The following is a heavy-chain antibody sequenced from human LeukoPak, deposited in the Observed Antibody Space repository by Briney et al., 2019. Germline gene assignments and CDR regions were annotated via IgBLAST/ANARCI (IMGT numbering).Heavy chain of an antibody. D-gene: IGHD3-9*01. CDR1: GFTFSSYA. V-gene: IGHV3-23*01. CDR3: AKGDNNILTGYYNSFDS. Sequence: PGGSLRLSCAASGFTFSSYAMSWVRQAPGKGLECVSAISGSAISTYYADSVKGRFTISRDNSRNTLYLQMNSLRAEDTALFYCAKGDNNILTGYYNSFDSWGQGTLVTVSS. J-gene: IGHJ4*02. CDR2: ISGSAIST.